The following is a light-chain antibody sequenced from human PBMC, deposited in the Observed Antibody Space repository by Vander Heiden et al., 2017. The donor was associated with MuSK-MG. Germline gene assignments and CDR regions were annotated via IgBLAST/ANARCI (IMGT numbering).Light chain of an antibody. CDR1: SSNIGSRT. V-gene: IGLV1-44*01. J-gene: IGLJ1*01. Sequence: QSVLTQPPSVSGAPGQSVTVSCSGSSSNIGSRTVHWYQQLPGTAPKLLIYVNSVRPSGVPDRFSGSKSGTSASLAISGLQSEDEADYYCAAWDDTLNGYVFGTGTKVTVL. CDR3: AAWDDTLNGYV. CDR2: VNS.